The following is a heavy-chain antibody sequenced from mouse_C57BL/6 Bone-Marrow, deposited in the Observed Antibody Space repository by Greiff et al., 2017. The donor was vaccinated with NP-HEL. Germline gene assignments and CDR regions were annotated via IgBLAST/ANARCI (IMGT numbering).Heavy chain of an antibody. D-gene: IGHD4-1*01. CDR3: ARRGTGRYFDY. CDR1: GFTFSSYG. V-gene: IGHV5-6*02. CDR2: ISSGGSYT. Sequence: DVKLVESGGDLVKPGGSLKLSCAASGFTFSSYGMSWVRQTPDKRLEWVATISSGGSYTYYPDSVKGRFTISRDNAKNTLYLQMSSLKSEDTAMYYCARRGTGRYFDYWGQGTTLTVSS. J-gene: IGHJ2*01.